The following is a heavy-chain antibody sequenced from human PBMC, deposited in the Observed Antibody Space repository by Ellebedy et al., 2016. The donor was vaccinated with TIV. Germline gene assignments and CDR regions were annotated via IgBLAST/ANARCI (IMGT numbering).Heavy chain of an antibody. D-gene: IGHD2-2*01. CDR1: GGSISSGGYY. V-gene: IGHV4-31*11. CDR3: ARSVVVVPAAMEGWFDP. J-gene: IGHJ5*02. Sequence: SETLSLTXAVYGGSISSGGYYWSWIRQHPGKGLEWIGYIYYSGSTYYNPSLKSRVTISVDTSKNQFSLKLSSVTAADTAVYYCARSVVVVPAAMEGWFDPWGQGTLVTVSS. CDR2: IYYSGST.